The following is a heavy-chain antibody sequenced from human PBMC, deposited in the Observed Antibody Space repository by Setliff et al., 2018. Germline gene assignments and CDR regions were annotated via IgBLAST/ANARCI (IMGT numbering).Heavy chain of an antibody. CDR1: GGSFSGYY. Sequence: PSETLSLTCAVYGGSFSGYYWRWIRQPPGKGLEWIGEINHSGSTNYNPSLKRRVTISVDTSKNQFSLKLSSVTAADTAVYYCARGVPYYNFRSGYYGPLHYFDYWGQGTLVTVSA. J-gene: IGHJ4*02. CDR2: INHSGST. CDR3: ARGVPYYNFRSGYYGPLHYFDY. V-gene: IGHV4-34*01. D-gene: IGHD3-3*01.